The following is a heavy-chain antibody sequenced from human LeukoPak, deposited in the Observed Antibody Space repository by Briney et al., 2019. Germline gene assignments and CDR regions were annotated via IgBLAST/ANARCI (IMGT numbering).Heavy chain of an antibody. Sequence: GGSLRLSCAASGFTFDVYAMHWVRQAPGKGLEWVSGISWNSGSIGYADSVKGRFTISRDNAKNSLYLQMNSLRAEDTALYYRAKDETSYGPTSAYGMDVWGQGTTVTVSS. D-gene: IGHD5-18*01. CDR1: GFTFDVYA. CDR3: AKDETSYGPTSAYGMDV. CDR2: ISWNSGSI. J-gene: IGHJ6*02. V-gene: IGHV3-9*01.